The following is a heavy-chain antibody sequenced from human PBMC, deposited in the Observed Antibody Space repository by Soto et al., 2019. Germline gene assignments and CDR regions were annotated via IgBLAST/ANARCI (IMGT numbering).Heavy chain of an antibody. CDR1: GGTFSSYA. J-gene: IGHJ4*02. CDR3: ARSEGGDTAMVPYYFDY. Sequence: QVQLVQSGAEVKKPGSSVKVSCKASGGTFSSYAISWVRQAPGQGLEWMGGIIPIFGTATYAQKFQGRVTITADESTSTAYMELSSLRSEDTAVYYCARSEGGDTAMVPYYFDYWGQGTLVTVSS. V-gene: IGHV1-69*01. CDR2: IIPIFGTA. D-gene: IGHD5-18*01.